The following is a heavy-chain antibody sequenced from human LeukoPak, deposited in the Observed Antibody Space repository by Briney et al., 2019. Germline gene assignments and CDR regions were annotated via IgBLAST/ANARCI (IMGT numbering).Heavy chain of an antibody. J-gene: IGHJ2*01. CDR1: GFTFTTYG. CDR3: ARGRYFDL. V-gene: IGHV3-21*01. CDR2: ITTGSGYT. Sequence: PGGSLRLSCSASGFTFTTYGMNWVRQAPGKGLEWISSITTGSGYTYYAASVKGRFTISRDNAKNSLYLEMNGLRVEDTAVYYCARGRYFDLWGRGTLVTVSS.